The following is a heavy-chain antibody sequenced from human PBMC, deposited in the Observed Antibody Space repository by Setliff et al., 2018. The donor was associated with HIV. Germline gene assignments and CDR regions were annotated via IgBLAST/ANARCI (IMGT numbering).Heavy chain of an antibody. Sequence: SETLSLTCAVYDGSFSGYYWSWIRQPPGKGLEWIGEIDHSGSTNYNPSLRSRVIMSMDTSKNQFSLKLSSVTATDTATYYCARHLAGDLDYWGQGTLVTVSS. J-gene: IGHJ4*02. CDR3: ARHLAGDLDY. D-gene: IGHD7-27*01. CDR1: DGSFSGYY. CDR2: IDHSGST. V-gene: IGHV4-34*01.